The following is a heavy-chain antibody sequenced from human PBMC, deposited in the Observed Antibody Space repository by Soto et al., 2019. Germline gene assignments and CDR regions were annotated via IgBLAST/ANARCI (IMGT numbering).Heavy chain of an antibody. CDR3: ATDYGGVYYGMDV. J-gene: IGHJ6*02. D-gene: IGHD4-17*01. CDR2: FDPEDGET. Sequence: QVQLVQSGAEVKKPGASVKVSCKVSGYTLTELAMPWVRQAPGKGLEWMGGFDPEDGETIYAQKFQGRVTMTEDTSTATGYMELSSLSSEDTAVSYCATDYGGVYYGMDVWGQGTTVTVSS. CDR1: GYTLTELA. V-gene: IGHV1-24*01.